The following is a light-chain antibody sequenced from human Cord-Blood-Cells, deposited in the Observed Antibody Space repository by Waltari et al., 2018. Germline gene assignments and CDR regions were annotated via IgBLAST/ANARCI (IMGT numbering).Light chain of an antibody. Sequence: DIQMTQSPSSLSASVGDRVTITCRASQSISNYLNWYQQKPGKAPKLLIYAASTLQSGVPSRFSGSGSGTDFTLTISSLQPEDFATYYCQQYNSTPRTFGRGTKVEIK. V-gene: IGKV1-39*01. CDR2: AAS. J-gene: IGKJ1*01. CDR3: QQYNSTPRT. CDR1: QSISNY.